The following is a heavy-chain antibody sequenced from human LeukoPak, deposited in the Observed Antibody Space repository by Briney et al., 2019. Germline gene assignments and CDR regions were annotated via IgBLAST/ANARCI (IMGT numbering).Heavy chain of an antibody. CDR2: ISWNSASV. CDR1: GFTFDDYG. J-gene: IGHJ4*02. CDR3: AKDYGNSSSWYDY. V-gene: IGHV3-9*01. Sequence: RTGGSLRLSCEASGFTFDDYGMHWVRQAPGKGLEWVSTISWNSASVGYLDSVKGRFTISRDNAKKTLYLQMNSLRPEDTALYYCAKDYGNSSSWYDYWGQGTLVTVSS. D-gene: IGHD6-13*01.